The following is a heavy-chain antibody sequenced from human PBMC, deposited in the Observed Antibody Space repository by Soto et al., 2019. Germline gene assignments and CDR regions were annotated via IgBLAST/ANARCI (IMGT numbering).Heavy chain of an antibody. Sequence: ASVKVSCKGIGYSFTSHYMHWVRQAPGQGLEWMGTIHPGGVNIAYAQKFQGRVTMTTDTSTSTAYMELRSLRSDDTAVYYCGVSGDLFDYWGQGTLVTVSS. CDR3: GVSGDLFDY. CDR1: GYSFTSHY. V-gene: IGHV1-46*01. D-gene: IGHD2-21*02. J-gene: IGHJ4*02. CDR2: IHPGGVNI.